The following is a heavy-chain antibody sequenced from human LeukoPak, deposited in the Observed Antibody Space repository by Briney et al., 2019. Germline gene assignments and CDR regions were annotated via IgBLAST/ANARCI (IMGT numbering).Heavy chain of an antibody. Sequence: ASVKVSCKASGYTFTYYFIHWVRQAPGQGPEWMGRINPNSGGTKLAQKFQGRVTMTTDMSIDTAYMDLSRLTSDDTAVYYCARGTANTVFEYWGQGTLVTVSS. V-gene: IGHV1-2*06. D-gene: IGHD4-17*01. J-gene: IGHJ4*02. CDR2: INPNSGGT. CDR3: ARGTANTVFEY. CDR1: GYTFTYYF.